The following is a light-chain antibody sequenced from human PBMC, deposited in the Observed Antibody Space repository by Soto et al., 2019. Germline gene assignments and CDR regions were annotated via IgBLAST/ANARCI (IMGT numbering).Light chain of an antibody. CDR3: QQYCGYSPYT. J-gene: IGKJ2*01. CDR1: QSIGSS. Sequence: DIQMTQSPSTLSASVGDRVTITCRASQSIGSSVAWYQQKPGKAPKLLIYRASTLEDGVPSRFSGSGSGAEFSLTISSLQPDDFATYYCQQYCGYSPYTFGQGTKLEI. CDR2: RAS. V-gene: IGKV1-5*03.